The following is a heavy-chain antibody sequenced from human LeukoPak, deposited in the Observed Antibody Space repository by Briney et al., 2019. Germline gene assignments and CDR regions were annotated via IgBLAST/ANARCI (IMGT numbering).Heavy chain of an antibody. CDR1: GFTFGDYA. D-gene: IGHD3-3*01. CDR3: TSGLYYDSWSDLFDY. V-gene: IGHV3-49*04. J-gene: IGHJ4*02. Sequence: PGRSLRLSCTASGFTFGDYAMSWVRQAPGKGPEWVGFIRRKANGGTTEYAAPVKGRFTISRDDSKSIAYLQMNSLKTEDTAVYYCTSGLYYDSWSDLFDYWGQGTLVTVSS. CDR2: IRRKANGGTT.